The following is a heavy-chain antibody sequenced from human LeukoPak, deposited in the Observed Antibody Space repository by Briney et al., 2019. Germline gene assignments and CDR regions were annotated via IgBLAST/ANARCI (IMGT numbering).Heavy chain of an antibody. CDR1: GYTFTSYG. Sequence: ASVKVSCKASGYTFTSYGISWVRQAPAQGLEWMGWISAYNGNTNYAQKLQGRVTMTTDTSTSTAYMELSSLRSEDTAVYYCARESNGFRDPFDPWGQGTLVTVSS. V-gene: IGHV1-18*01. D-gene: IGHD5-24*01. CDR2: ISAYNGNT. CDR3: ARESNGFRDPFDP. J-gene: IGHJ5*02.